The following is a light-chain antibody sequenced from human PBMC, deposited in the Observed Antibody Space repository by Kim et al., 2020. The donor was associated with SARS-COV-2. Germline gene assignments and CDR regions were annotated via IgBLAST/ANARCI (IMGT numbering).Light chain of an antibody. V-gene: IGLV3-19*01. CDR2: DTD. CDR3: NSRNSSGYNVV. J-gene: IGLJ2*01. CDR1: SLRSHY. Sequence: SSELTQDPSVSVTLGQTVRITCQGDSLRSHYASWYRQKPGQAPILVIYDTDNRPSGIPDRFSGSSSGHTASLTITGAQAEDEADYFCNSRNSSGYNVVFGGVTKLTDL.